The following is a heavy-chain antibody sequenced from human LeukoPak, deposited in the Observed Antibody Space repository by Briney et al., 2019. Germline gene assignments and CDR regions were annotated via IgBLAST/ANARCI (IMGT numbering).Heavy chain of an antibody. CDR3: ARAFYGDYFDY. D-gene: IGHD4-17*01. Sequence: SETLSLTCTVSGGSISSFFWSWIRQPPGKGLEWIGSMHYSGDTKYNPSLKSRVSLSIDTSKQQFSLRLSFVTAADTAVYYCARAFYGDYFDYWGQGTLVTVSS. V-gene: IGHV4-59*01. CDR2: MHYSGDT. CDR1: GGSISSFF. J-gene: IGHJ4*02.